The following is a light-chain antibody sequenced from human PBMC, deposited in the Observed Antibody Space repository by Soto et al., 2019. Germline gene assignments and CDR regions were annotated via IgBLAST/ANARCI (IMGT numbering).Light chain of an antibody. CDR1: QTISSW. CDR3: HQRQSWPRT. J-gene: IGKJ1*01. V-gene: IGKV1-5*03. CDR2: KAS. Sequence: DSQLTQCPSTLSGSLGDRVTITCRASQTISSWLAWYQQKPGKAPKLLIYKASTLKSGVPSRFSGSGSGTEFTLTISDVQPEDFAVYYCHQRQSWPRTFGQGTKVDIK.